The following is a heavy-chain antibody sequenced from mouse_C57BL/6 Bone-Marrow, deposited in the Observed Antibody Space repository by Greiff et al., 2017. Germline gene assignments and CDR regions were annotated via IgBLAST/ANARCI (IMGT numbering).Heavy chain of an antibody. CDR2: IYPRDGST. Sequence: VQLQQSGAELVKPGASVKLSCKASGYTFTDHSIHWVKQRPEQGLEWIGYIYPRDGSTKYNEKFKGKATLTADKSSSTAYMQLNSLTSEDSAVYFCARKDYGGYAIDYWGQGTSVTVAS. J-gene: IGHJ4*01. CDR3: ARKDYGGYAIDY. CDR1: GYTFTDHS. D-gene: IGHD1-1*01. V-gene: IGHV1-78*01.